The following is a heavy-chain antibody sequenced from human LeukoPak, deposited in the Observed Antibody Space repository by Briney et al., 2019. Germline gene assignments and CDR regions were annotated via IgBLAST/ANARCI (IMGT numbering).Heavy chain of an antibody. CDR1: GYSFIGYY. J-gene: IGHJ3*02. CDR2: INCNSGGT. Sequence: ASVKVSCKASGYSFIGYYLHWVRQAPGQGPEWMGWINCNSGGTEYAQKFQGRVTMTRDTSISTAYMELTSLKSDDTAVYYCARGTYYYDSSGYSAAFDIWGQGTMVTVSS. V-gene: IGHV1-2*02. D-gene: IGHD3-22*01. CDR3: ARGTYYYDSSGYSAAFDI.